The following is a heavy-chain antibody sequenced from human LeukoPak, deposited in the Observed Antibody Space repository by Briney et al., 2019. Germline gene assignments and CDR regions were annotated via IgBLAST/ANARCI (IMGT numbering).Heavy chain of an antibody. D-gene: IGHD5-12*01. J-gene: IGHJ4*02. Sequence: SETLSLTCTVSGGSISSNSYYWGWIRQSPGKGLEWIGTIYYSGSTYYNPSLKSRVTISVDTSKNQFSLKLRSVTAADTAVYYCARVSGYDWESFYDYWGQGTLVTVSS. CDR2: IYYSGST. V-gene: IGHV4-39*07. CDR3: ARVSGYDWESFYDY. CDR1: GGSISSNSYY.